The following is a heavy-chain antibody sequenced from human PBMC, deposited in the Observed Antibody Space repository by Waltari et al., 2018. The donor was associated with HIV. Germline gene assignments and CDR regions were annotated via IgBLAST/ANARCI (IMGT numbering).Heavy chain of an antibody. CDR2: IKEDGSQK. Sequence: DVQLVESGGGVVRPGGSLGLSGGGSGFDFRRYWMTWVRQTPGKGLAWVANIKEDGSQKYYEESVKGRFTITRDNAENTVWLEMRNLRVDDAGLYYCARDGGEYWGQGTLLTVSS. J-gene: IGHJ4*02. D-gene: IGHD3-10*01. V-gene: IGHV3-7*01. CDR1: GFDFRRYW. CDR3: ARDGGEY.